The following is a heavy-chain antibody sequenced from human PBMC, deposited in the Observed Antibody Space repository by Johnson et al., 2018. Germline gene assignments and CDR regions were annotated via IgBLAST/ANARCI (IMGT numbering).Heavy chain of an antibody. CDR2: ISYDGSNK. Sequence: LVESGGGVVQPGRSLRLSCAASGFTFSSYGMHWVRQAPGKGLEWVAVISYDGSNKYYADPVKGRFTISRDNSKNTLYLQMNSLRAEDTAVYYCAKDGAQLYYYYYGMDVWGQGTTVTVSS. D-gene: IGHD2-2*01. V-gene: IGHV3-30*18. CDR1: GFTFSSYG. CDR3: AKDGAQLYYYYYGMDV. J-gene: IGHJ6*02.